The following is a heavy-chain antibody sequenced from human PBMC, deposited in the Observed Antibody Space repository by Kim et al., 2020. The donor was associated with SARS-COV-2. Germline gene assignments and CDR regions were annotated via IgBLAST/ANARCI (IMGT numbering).Heavy chain of an antibody. V-gene: IGHV3-30-3*01. CDR3: ARGREYYDILTCYYITSYYYYYYGMDV. CDR1: GFTFSSYA. CDR2: ISYDGSNK. J-gene: IGHJ6*02. D-gene: IGHD3-9*01. Sequence: GGSLRLSCAASGFTFSSYAMHWVRQAPGKGLEWVAVISYDGSNKYYADSVQGRFTISRDNSKNTLYLQMNSLRAEDTAVYYCARGREYYDILTCYYITSYYYYYYGMDVWGQGTTVTVSS.